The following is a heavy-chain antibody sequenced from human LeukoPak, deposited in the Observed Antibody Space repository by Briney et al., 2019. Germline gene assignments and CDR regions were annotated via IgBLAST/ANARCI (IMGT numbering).Heavy chain of an antibody. CDR3: GMSGDRVPLQDDVFDV. D-gene: IGHD1-26*01. Sequence: GKSLKISCKVSGYSLTSYCIGWVRQMPGKGLEWMGIIYPGDSGPTYSPSFQGQVTISVDKSINTAYLQWSSLQASDTAMYYCGMSGDRVPLQDDVFDVWGQGTMVTVST. V-gene: IGHV5-51*01. CDR1: GYSLTSYC. CDR2: IYPGDSGP. J-gene: IGHJ3*01.